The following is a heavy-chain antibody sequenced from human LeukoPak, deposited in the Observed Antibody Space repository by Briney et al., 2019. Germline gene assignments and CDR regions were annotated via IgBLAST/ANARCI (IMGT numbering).Heavy chain of an antibody. CDR1: GYTFTGYY. J-gene: IGHJ3*02. CDR2: INPDSGGT. V-gene: IGHV1-2*02. D-gene: IGHD3-22*01. CDR3: ARVTGCYYDNNGSDAFDI. Sequence: GASVKVSCKASGYTFTGYYMHWVRQAPGQGLEWMGWINPDSGGTNYAQKFQGRVTMTRDSSINTAFMELSSLRSDDTAVYYCARVTGCYYDNNGSDAFDIWGQGTMVTVSS.